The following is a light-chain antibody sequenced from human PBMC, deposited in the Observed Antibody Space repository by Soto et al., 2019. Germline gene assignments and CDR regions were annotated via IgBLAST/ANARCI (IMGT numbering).Light chain of an antibody. V-gene: IGLV2-23*02. CDR3: ASSATSSIFVV. J-gene: IGLJ2*01. CDR2: EVS. CDR1: SSDVGRYNL. Sequence: QSALTQPASVSGSPGQSIAISCTGISSDVGRYNLVSWYQQHPDKAPKLIIYEVSKRPLGVSDRFSGSKSGNTASLTISGLQAEDDADYYCASSATSSIFVVFGGGTKLTVL.